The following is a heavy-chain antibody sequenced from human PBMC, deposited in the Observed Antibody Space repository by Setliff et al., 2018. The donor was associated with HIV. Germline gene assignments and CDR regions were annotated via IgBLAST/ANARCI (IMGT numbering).Heavy chain of an antibody. CDR2: VDYSGTT. V-gene: IGHV4-39*01. Sequence: SETLSLTCTVSGGSISTNNFFWGWIRQPPGKGLEWIGTVDYSGTTNYTPSLKSRVTISVDTSKNQFSLKLTSVTAADTAVYCCARHKTLRFLNLLTAGWFDPWGQGALVTVSS. CDR1: GGSISTNNFF. D-gene: IGHD3-3*01. J-gene: IGHJ5*02. CDR3: ARHKTLRFLNLLTAGWFDP.